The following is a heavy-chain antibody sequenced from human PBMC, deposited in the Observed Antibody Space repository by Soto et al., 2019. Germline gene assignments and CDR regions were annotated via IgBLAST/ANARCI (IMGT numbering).Heavy chain of an antibody. CDR3: AKDSLAAAGTGLYYYYGMDV. J-gene: IGHJ6*02. CDR2: ISGSGGST. D-gene: IGHD6-13*01. V-gene: IGHV3-23*01. CDR1: GFTFSSYA. Sequence: GGSLRLSCAASGFTFSSYAMSWVRQAPGKGLEWVSAISGSGGSTYYADSMKGRFTISRDNSKNTLYLQMNSLRAEDTAVYYCAKDSLAAAGTGLYYYYGMDVWGQGTTVTVSS.